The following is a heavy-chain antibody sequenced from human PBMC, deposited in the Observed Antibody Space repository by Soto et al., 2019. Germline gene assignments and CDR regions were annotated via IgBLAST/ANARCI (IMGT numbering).Heavy chain of an antibody. CDR2: IIPRFGTE. J-gene: IGHJ3*02. V-gene: IGHV1-69*06. CDR1: GGTFTSHA. CDR3: AREFVHDSRTFGFDI. D-gene: IGHD3-22*01. Sequence: SVKVSCKASGGTFTSHAISWVRQAPGQGLEWLGGIIPRFGTENYPQKFQGRVTISADKSTSTGYMELSSLRSEDTAVYYCAREFVHDSRTFGFDIWGQGTMVTVSS.